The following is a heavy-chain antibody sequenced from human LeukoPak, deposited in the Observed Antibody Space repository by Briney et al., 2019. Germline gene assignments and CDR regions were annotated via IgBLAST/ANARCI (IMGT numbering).Heavy chain of an antibody. CDR2: IYYSGST. CDR3: ARVSPYTVGLPGWFDP. Sequence: SETLSLTCTVSGGSISSGGYYWSWIRQHPGKGLEWIGYIYYSGSTYYNPSLKSRVTISVDTSKNQFSLKLSSVTAADTAVYYCARVSPYTVGLPGWFDPWGQGTLVTVSS. CDR1: GGSISSGGYY. J-gene: IGHJ5*02. V-gene: IGHV4-31*03. D-gene: IGHD2-8*02.